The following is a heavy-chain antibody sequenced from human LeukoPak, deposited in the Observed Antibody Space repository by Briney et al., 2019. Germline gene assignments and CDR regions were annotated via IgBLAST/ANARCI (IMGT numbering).Heavy chain of an antibody. CDR1: GGSISSSNW. D-gene: IGHD3-10*01. CDR3: ARGSGGSGSMDV. V-gene: IGHV4-4*02. J-gene: IGHJ6*02. Sequence: SETLSLTCAVSGGSISSSNWWSWVRQPPGKGLEWIGEIYHSGSTNYNPSLKSRVTISVDTSKNQFSLKLSSVTAADTAVYYCARGSGGSGSMDVWGQGTTVTVSS. CDR2: IYHSGST.